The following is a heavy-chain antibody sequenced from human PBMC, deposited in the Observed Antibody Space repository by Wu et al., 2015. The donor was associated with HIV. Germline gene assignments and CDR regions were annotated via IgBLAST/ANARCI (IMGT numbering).Heavy chain of an antibody. CDR1: GDSFTSYA. V-gene: IGHV1-8*01. D-gene: IGHD3-10*01. CDR3: VKADRRGYDYGHWFFDI. CDR2: IKPNSGYT. Sequence: QVQLVQSGAEIKKPASSVKVSCKLSGDSFTSYAISWVRQATGQGFEWMGWIKPNSGYTGYAEKFQGRVTMTRDTSIDTAYMEMRSLTFEDTAIYYCVKADRRGYDYGHWFFDIWGRGTLVTVPQ. J-gene: IGHJ2*01.